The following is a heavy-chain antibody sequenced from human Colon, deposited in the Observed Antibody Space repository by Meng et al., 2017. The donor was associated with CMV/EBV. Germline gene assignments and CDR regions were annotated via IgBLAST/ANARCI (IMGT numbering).Heavy chain of an antibody. V-gene: IGHV3-21*01. CDR1: GFTFHTYS. CDR2: ISDVSRYI. Sequence: GGPLRLSCAASGFTFHTYSMNWVRQAPGKGLEWVSSISDVSRYIYYADSVKGRFTISRDNAKNSLYLQMNSLRAEDTAVYYCARVERYCRGTTCYGPYYFDSWGQGTLVTVSS. D-gene: IGHD2-2*01. CDR3: ARVERYCRGTTCYGPYYFDS. J-gene: IGHJ4*02.